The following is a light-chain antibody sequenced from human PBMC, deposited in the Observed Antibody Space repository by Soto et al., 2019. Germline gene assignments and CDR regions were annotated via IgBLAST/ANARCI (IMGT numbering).Light chain of an antibody. CDR2: SAS. J-gene: IGLJ2*01. Sequence: VTQEPSLTVSPGGTVTLTCASSTGAVTGRYYPNWFQQKPGQAPRSLIYSASYKHSWTPARFSGSLLGGKAALTLSGVQPEDEADYYCLLYYGGAQVFGGGTKLTVL. CDR1: TGAVTGRYY. V-gene: IGLV7-43*01. CDR3: LLYYGGAQV.